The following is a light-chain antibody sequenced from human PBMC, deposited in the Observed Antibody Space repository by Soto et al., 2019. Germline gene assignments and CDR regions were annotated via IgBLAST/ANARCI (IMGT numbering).Light chain of an antibody. Sequence: SALTQPASVSRSPGQSITISCTGTSSDVGGYNAVSWYQQHPGKAPKLMIYDVTNRPSGASNRFSGSKSGNTASLTISGLQAEDEADYYCGSYATGGAYVFGTGTKVT. J-gene: IGLJ1*01. CDR3: GSYATGGAYV. V-gene: IGLV2-14*01. CDR1: SSDVGGYNA. CDR2: DVT.